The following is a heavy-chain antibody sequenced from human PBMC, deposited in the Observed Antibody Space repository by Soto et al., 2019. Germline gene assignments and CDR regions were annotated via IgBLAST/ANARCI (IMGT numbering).Heavy chain of an antibody. Sequence: TLSLTCTVSGGSVSSGSYYWSWIRQPPGKGLEWIGYIYYSGSTNYNPSLKSRVTISVDTSKNQFSLKLSSVTAADTAVYYCARDSCSGGSCYSPLVAFDIWGQGTMVTAS. J-gene: IGHJ3*02. CDR2: IYYSGST. V-gene: IGHV4-61*01. CDR3: ARDSCSGGSCYSPLVAFDI. CDR1: GGSVSSGSYY. D-gene: IGHD2-15*01.